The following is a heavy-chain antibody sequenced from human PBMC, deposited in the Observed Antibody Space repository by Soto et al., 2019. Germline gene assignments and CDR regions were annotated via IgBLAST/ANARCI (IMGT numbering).Heavy chain of an antibody. Sequence: GAFVXVSFKASLDTFSCNYTHCRLQAPGKGFDCIGWINPKSVGTNYPQKFQGRVNMTRDKSLSKVYMKLPRLTSDDTALYYCARDTANGGGRAGFDYWGPGTLVNVYS. J-gene: IGHJ4*02. CDR2: INPKSVGT. V-gene: IGHV1-2*03. D-gene: IGHD1-26*01. CDR3: ARDTANGGGRAGFDY. CDR1: LDTFSCNY.